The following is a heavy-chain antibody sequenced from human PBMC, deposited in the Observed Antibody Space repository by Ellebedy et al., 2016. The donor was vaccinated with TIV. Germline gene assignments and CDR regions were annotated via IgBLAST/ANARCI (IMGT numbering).Heavy chain of an antibody. V-gene: IGHV5-51*01. CDR3: ARPRAPTYYYDSSGYLPPDDGFDI. CDR1: GYSFTNYW. Sequence: GESLKISCKGSGYSFTNYWIGWVRQMPGKGLEWMGIIYPGDSDTRYSPSFQGQVTSSADKSISTAYVQWSSLKASDTAMYYCARPRAPTYYYDSSGYLPPDDGFDIWGQGTMVTVSS. J-gene: IGHJ3*02. D-gene: IGHD3-22*01. CDR2: IYPGDSDT.